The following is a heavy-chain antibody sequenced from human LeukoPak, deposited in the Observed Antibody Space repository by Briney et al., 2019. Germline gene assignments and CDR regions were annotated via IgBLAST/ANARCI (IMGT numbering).Heavy chain of an antibody. D-gene: IGHD3-3*02. Sequence: ASVTVSCKASGYTFSDFYIHWVRQAPGQGLEYVGWITPESGDTYSPQRFQGRVTMTRDASISTAYMELSSLRSDDTAVYFCARVRLADERAWAYWGQGTLVTVSS. CDR3: ARVRLADERAWAY. V-gene: IGHV1-2*02. CDR2: ITPESGDT. J-gene: IGHJ4*02. CDR1: GYTFSDFY.